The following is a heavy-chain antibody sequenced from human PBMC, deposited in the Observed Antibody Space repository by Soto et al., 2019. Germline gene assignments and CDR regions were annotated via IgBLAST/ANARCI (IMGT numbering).Heavy chain of an antibody. V-gene: IGHV1-58*01. CDR3: ARSRFVVGVTEDYYGMDV. D-gene: IGHD2-15*01. CDR1: GFTFTSSA. J-gene: IGHJ6*02. Sequence: SVKVSCKASGFTFTSSAVQWVRQARGQRLEWIGWIVVGSGNTNYAQKFQERVTITRDMSTSTAYMELSSLRSEDTAVYYCARSRFVVGVTEDYYGMDVWGQGTTVTVSS. CDR2: IVVGSGNT.